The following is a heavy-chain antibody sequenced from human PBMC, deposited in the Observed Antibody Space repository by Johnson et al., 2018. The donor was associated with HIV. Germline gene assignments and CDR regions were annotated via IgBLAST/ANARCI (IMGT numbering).Heavy chain of an antibody. CDR1: GFTFSSYA. CDR2: ISYDGSNK. V-gene: IGHV3-30*04. Sequence: QVQLVESGGGLIQPGRSLRLSCAASGFTFSSYAMHWVRQAPGKGLEWVAVISYDGSNKYYADSVKGRFTISRDNSKNTLYLQMKSLRAEDTAVYYCARGGTMIGVVITYDAFDIWGQGTMVTVSS. D-gene: IGHD3-22*01. J-gene: IGHJ3*02. CDR3: ARGGTMIGVVITYDAFDI.